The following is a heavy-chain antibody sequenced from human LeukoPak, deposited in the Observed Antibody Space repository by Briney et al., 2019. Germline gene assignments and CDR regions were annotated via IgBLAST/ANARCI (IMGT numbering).Heavy chain of an antibody. Sequence: SETLSPTRGVSLQFFSAYYWSWLRQPPGKGVEWIGEINQSGDTNYNPSFESRVTMSVDASKKQFSPKVKSVTAAKGAVYYPARSLCPYYDVTSAYWVWGYWGQGTLVIISS. V-gene: IGHV4-34*01. CDR3: ARSLCPYYDVTSAYWVWGY. CDR2: INQSGDT. CDR1: LQFFSAYY. J-gene: IGHJ4*02. D-gene: IGHD3-3*01.